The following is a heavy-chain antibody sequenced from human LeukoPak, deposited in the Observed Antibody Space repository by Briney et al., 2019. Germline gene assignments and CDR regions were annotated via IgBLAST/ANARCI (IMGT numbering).Heavy chain of an antibody. Sequence: GGSLRLSCAASGFTFSSYWMSWVRQAPGKGLEWVANIKQDGSEKYYVDSVKGRFTISRDNAKNSLYLQMNSLGAEDTAVYYCARLWFGENIDYWGQGTLVTVSS. CDR2: IKQDGSEK. CDR1: GFTFSSYW. CDR3: ARLWFGENIDY. D-gene: IGHD3-10*01. V-gene: IGHV3-7*01. J-gene: IGHJ4*02.